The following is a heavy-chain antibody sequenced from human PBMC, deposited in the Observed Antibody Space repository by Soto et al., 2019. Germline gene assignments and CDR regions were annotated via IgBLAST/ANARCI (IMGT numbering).Heavy chain of an antibody. D-gene: IGHD2-15*01. CDR1: GFTFSSYS. V-gene: IGHV3-21*01. CDR2: ISSSSSYI. Sequence: GGSLLSCAASGFTFSSYSMNWVRQAPGKGLEWVSSISSSSSYIYYADSVKGRFTISRDNAKNSLYLQMNSLRAEDTAVYYCARGGQDIVVVLAEGMDVWGQGTTVTVSS. CDR3: ARGGQDIVVVLAEGMDV. J-gene: IGHJ6*02.